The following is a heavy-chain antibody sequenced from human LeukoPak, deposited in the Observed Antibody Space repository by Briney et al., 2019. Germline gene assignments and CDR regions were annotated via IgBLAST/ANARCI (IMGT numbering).Heavy chain of an antibody. CDR2: IIPVFTTP. CDR1: RGTFSRDA. CDR3: ARGGSRVVTRSISDY. Sequence: SVKVSCKDSRGTFSRDAVNWGRQAPGQGLEWMGGIIPVFTTPIYAQQFQGRVTIIADESTTTAYMELSSLRSEDTAVYYCARGGSRVVTRSISDYWGQGTLVTVSS. V-gene: IGHV1-69*01. J-gene: IGHJ4*02. D-gene: IGHD3-9*01.